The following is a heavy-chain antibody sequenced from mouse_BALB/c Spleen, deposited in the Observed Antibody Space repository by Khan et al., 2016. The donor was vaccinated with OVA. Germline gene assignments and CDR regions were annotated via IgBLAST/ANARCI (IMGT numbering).Heavy chain of an antibody. J-gene: IGHJ2*01. Sequence: QVQLKQSGPELVKPGASVKMSCKASGYTFTYYVITWVKQRTGQGLEWIGEIYPGSDNAYYNERFKGKATLTADKSSNTTHMQLSSLTSEDSAFYFCARGDGYYVYLDYGGQGTTLTVAS. V-gene: IGHV1-77*01. CDR3: ARGDGYYVYLDY. CDR1: GYTFTYYV. CDR2: IYPGSDNA. D-gene: IGHD2-3*01.